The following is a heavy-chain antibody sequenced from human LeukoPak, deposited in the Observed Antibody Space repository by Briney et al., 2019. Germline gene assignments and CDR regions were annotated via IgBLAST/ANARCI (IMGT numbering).Heavy chain of an antibody. CDR3: ARDLRGNRGSLDY. Sequence: GGSLRLSCAASGFTFSSYGMHWVRQAPGKGLEWVAVIWYDGSNKYYADSVKGRFTISRDNSKNTLYLRMNSLRAEDTAVYYCARDLRGNRGSLDYWGQGTLVTVSS. CDR2: IWYDGSNK. CDR1: GFTFSSYG. V-gene: IGHV3-33*01. J-gene: IGHJ4*02. D-gene: IGHD1-26*01.